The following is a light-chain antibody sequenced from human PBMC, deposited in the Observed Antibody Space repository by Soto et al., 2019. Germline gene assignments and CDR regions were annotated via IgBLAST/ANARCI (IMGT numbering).Light chain of an antibody. CDR1: QSVSSSY. Sequence: EIVMTQSPATLSVSPGERATLSCSASQSVSSSYLAWYQHKPGQAPRLLIYSSSTRAAGIPARFGGSGSGTEFTFSISSLQSEDFAVYYCQQYNNWPRTFGQGTKVDI. CDR2: SSS. J-gene: IGKJ1*01. V-gene: IGKV3-15*01. CDR3: QQYNNWPRT.